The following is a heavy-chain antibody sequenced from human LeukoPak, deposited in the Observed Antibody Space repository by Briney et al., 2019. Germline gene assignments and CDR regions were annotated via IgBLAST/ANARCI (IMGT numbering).Heavy chain of an antibody. CDR3: AKDVAQWLDHWYFDL. V-gene: IGHV3-9*01. Sequence: GGSLRLSCAASGFTFDDYAMHWVRQAPGKGLEWVSGISWNSGSIGYADSVKGRFTISRDNAKNSLYLQMNSLRAEDTALYYCAKDVAQWLDHWYFDLWGRGTLVTVSS. CDR2: ISWNSGSI. CDR1: GFTFDDYA. D-gene: IGHD6-19*01. J-gene: IGHJ2*01.